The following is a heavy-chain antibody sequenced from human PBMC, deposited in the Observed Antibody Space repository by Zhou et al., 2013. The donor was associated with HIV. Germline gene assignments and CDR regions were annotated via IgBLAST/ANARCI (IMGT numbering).Heavy chain of an antibody. J-gene: IGHJ6*03. D-gene: IGHD3-10*01. CDR3: ARSSGSYHLDLYYYYMDV. CDR1: GGTFSSYA. V-gene: IGHV1-69*13. Sequence: QVQLVQSGAEVKKPGSSVKVSCKASGGTFSSYAISWVRQAPGQGLEWMGRIIPIFGTANYAQKFQGRVTITADESTSTAYMELSSLRSEDTAVYYCARSSGSYHLDLYYYYMDVWGKGTTVTVSS. CDR2: IIPIFGTA.